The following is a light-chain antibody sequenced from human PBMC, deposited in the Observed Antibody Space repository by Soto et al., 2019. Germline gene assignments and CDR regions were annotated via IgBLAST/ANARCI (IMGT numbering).Light chain of an antibody. V-gene: IGKV1-5*03. CDR3: QQYNSYSWT. J-gene: IGKJ1*01. CDR2: KAS. CDR1: QSISSW. Sequence: DIQMTQSPSTLSASVVDRVTITCRASQSISSWLAWYQQKPGKAPKLLIYKASSLESGVPSRFSGSGSGTEFTLTISSLQPHDFATYYCQQYNSYSWTFGQGTKVDIK.